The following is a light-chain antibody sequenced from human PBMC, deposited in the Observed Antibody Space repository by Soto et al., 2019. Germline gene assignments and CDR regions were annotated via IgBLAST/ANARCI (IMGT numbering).Light chain of an antibody. V-gene: IGKV1-39*01. CDR1: QSISSY. J-gene: IGKJ5*01. CDR3: QQSYSTPIT. Sequence: DSQITHSRSSLSSSVGDRVTITPRASQSISSYLNWYQQKPGKAPKLLIYAASSLQSGVPSRFSGSGSGTDFTLTISSLQPEDFATYYCQQSYSTPITFGQGTRLEIK. CDR2: AAS.